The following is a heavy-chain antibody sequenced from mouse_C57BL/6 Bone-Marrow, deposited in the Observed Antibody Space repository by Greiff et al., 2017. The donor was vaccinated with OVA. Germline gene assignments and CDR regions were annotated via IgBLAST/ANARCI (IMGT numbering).Heavy chain of an antibody. Sequence: EVKLVESGGGLVKPGGSLKLSCAASGFTFSSYAMSWVRQTPEKRLEWVATISDGGSYTYYPDNVKGRFTISRDNAKNNLYLQMSHLKSEDTAMYYCARNDYGSSYGGDYYAMDYWGQGTSVTVSS. D-gene: IGHD1-1*01. V-gene: IGHV5-4*03. CDR3: ARNDYGSSYGGDYYAMDY. CDR1: GFTFSSYA. J-gene: IGHJ4*01. CDR2: ISDGGSYT.